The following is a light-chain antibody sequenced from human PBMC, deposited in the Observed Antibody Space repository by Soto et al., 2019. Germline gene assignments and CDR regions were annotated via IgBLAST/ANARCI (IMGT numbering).Light chain of an antibody. Sequence: QSVLTQPPSVSGAPGQRVTISCTGSSSNIGAGYDVHWYLQLPGTAPKLLIYGNTNRPSGVPDRFSGSKSGTSASLAITGLRAEDEADYYCQSYDSRLSAYYVFGTGTKVTVL. CDR1: SSNIGAGYD. J-gene: IGLJ1*01. V-gene: IGLV1-40*01. CDR2: GNT. CDR3: QSYDSRLSAYYV.